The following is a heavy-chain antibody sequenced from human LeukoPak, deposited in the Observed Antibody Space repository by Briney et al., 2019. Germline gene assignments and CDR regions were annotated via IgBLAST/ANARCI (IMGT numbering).Heavy chain of an antibody. J-gene: IGHJ6*03. V-gene: IGHV4-39*07. CDR2: IYYSGST. D-gene: IGHD3-10*01. CDR1: GGSISSSSYY. CDR3: ARVRGIRAEWYYYMDV. Sequence: SETLSLTCTVSGGSISSSSYYWGWIRQPPGKGLEWIGSIYYSGSTYYNPSLKSRVTISVDTSKNQFSLKLSSVTAADTAVYYCARVRGIRAEWYYYMDVWGKGTTVTVSS.